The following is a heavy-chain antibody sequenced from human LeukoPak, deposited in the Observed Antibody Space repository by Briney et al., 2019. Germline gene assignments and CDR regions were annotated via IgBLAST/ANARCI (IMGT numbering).Heavy chain of an antibody. CDR3: ARDWDMYYYDSSGVYFDL. D-gene: IGHD3-22*01. CDR1: GYTFTSYG. Sequence: ASVKVSCKASGYTFTSYGISWVRQAPGQGLEWMGWISAYNGNTNYAQKRQGRVTMTTDTSTSTAYMELRSLRSDDTAVYYCARDWDMYYYDSSGVYFDLWGRGTLVTVSS. V-gene: IGHV1-18*01. J-gene: IGHJ2*01. CDR2: ISAYNGNT.